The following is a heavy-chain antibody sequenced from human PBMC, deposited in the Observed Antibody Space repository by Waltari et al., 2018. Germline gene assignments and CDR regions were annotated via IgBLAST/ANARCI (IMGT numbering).Heavy chain of an antibody. D-gene: IGHD4-4*01. CDR1: GFTFSSTW. J-gene: IGHJ6*03. CDR2: IKQDGSEK. CDR3: AREAVTTDYYYMDV. V-gene: IGHV3-7*01. Sequence: EVQLVESGGGLVKPGGSLRLSCAASGFTFSSTWMSWVRKAPGKGLEGVANIKQDGSEKYYVASVKGRFTISRDNAKNSLYLQMNSLSAEDTAVYYCAREAVTTDYYYMDVWGKGTTVTISS.